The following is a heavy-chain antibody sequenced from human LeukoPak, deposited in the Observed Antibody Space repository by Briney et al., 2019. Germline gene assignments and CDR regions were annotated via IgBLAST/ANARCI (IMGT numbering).Heavy chain of an antibody. V-gene: IGHV2-5*02. D-gene: IGHD1-1*01. CDR2: IYWDYDK. CDR3: ARRRGTQDFDY. Sequence: SGPTLVKPTQTLTLTCTFSGFSLSTSGVGVGWIRQPPVKALEWLALIYWDYDKRYSPSLKSRLTIATDTSKNQVVLTMTNMDPVDTATYYCARRRGTQDFDYWGQGALVTVSS. J-gene: IGHJ4*02. CDR1: GFSLSTSGVG.